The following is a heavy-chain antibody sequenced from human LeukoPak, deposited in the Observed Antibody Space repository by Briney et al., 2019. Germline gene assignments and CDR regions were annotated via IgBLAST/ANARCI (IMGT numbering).Heavy chain of an antibody. J-gene: IGHJ5*02. CDR3: ARVCDFWSGYYTINWFDP. CDR2: IYHSGST. V-gene: IGHV4-30-2*01. Sequence: PSETLSLTCAVSGGSISSGGYSWSWIRQPPGKGLEWIGYIYHSGSTYYNPSLKSRVTISVDRSKNQFSLKLSSVTAADTAVYYCARVCDFWSGYYTINWFDPWGQGTLVTVSS. D-gene: IGHD3-3*01. CDR1: GGSISSGGYS.